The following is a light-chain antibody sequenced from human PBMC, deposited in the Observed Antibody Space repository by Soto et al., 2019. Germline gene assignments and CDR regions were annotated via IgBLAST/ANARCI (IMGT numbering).Light chain of an antibody. Sequence: QPVLTQSPSASASLGASVKLTCTLSSGHSSYAIAWHQKQPGKGPRYLMDLNNDGSHTKGDGIPDRFSGSKSGNTASLTVSGLQAEDEADYYCSSYAGSNTVVFGGGTKLTVL. CDR3: SSYAGSNTVV. CDR1: SGHSSYA. J-gene: IGLJ2*01. V-gene: IGLV4-69*01. CDR2: LNNDGSH.